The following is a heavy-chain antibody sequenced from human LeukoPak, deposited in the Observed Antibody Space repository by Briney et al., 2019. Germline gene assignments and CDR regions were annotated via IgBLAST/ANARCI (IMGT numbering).Heavy chain of an antibody. CDR2: ISGSGGST. V-gene: IGHV3-23*01. CDR1: GFTFRGYA. J-gene: IGHJ6*03. CDR3: AKADHYYYYMGV. Sequence: PGGSLRLSCAASGFTFRGYAMSWVRQAPGKGLEWVSAISGSGGSTYYADSVRGRFTISRDNSKNTLHLRMNSLRAEDTAVYYCAKADHYYYYMGVWGKGTTVTVSS.